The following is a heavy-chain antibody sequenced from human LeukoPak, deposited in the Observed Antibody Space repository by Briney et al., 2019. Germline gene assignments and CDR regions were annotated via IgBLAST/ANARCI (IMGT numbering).Heavy chain of an antibody. CDR3: AAAFDTAMSYFDY. V-gene: IGHV1-2*02. Sequence: GASVKVSCKASGYTFTGYYMHWVRQAPGQGPEWMGWINPNSGGTNYAQKFQGRVTMTRDTSISTAYMELSRLRSDDTAVYYCAAAFDTAMSYFDYWGQGTLVTVSS. D-gene: IGHD5-18*01. J-gene: IGHJ4*02. CDR1: GYTFTGYY. CDR2: INPNSGGT.